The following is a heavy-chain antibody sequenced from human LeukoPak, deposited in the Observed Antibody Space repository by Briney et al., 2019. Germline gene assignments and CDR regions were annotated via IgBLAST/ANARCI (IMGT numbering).Heavy chain of an antibody. V-gene: IGHV3-23*01. D-gene: IGHD4-11*01. CDR1: GFTFNNYA. Sequence: GGSLRLSCAASGFTFNNYAMTWVRQAPGKGLEWVSVVSGSGDNTNYADSVKGRFTISRDNSKNTLFLHMNSLRTEDTAVYFCARWGNDYSQFDSWGQGTLVTVS. J-gene: IGHJ4*02. CDR3: ARWGNDYSQFDS. CDR2: VSGSGDNT.